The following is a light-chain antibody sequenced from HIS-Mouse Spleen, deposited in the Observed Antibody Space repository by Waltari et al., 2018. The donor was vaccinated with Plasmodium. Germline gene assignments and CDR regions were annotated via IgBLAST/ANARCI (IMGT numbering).Light chain of an antibody. CDR1: NIGSKS. Sequence: SYVLTQPPSVSVAPGQTARITCGGNNIGSKSVHWYQQKPGQAPVLVVYDESYRPCGYPERVSGSNSGNTATLTISRVEAGDEADYYCQVWDSSSDHPVFGGGTTLTVL. V-gene: IGLV3-21*02. CDR3: QVWDSSSDHPV. CDR2: DES. J-gene: IGLJ2*01.